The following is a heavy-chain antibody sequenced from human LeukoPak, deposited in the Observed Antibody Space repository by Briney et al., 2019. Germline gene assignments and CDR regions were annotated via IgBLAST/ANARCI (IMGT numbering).Heavy chain of an antibody. CDR2: IKTDGSST. J-gene: IGHJ4*02. CDR1: GFTFSSYW. V-gene: IGHV3-74*01. CDR3: ARERGSGWSDY. D-gene: IGHD6-19*01. Sequence: GGSLRLSCAASGFTFSSYWMDWVRQAPGKGLVWVSRIKTDGSSTSYADSVKGRFTISRDNAKNTLYMQMNSLRAEDTAVYYCARERGSGWSDYWGQGTLVTVSS.